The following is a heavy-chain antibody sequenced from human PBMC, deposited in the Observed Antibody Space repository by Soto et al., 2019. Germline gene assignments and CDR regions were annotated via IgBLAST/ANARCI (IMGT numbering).Heavy chain of an antibody. V-gene: IGHV3-30-3*01. CDR1: GFTFTSYA. CDR3: ARELYGEFVLDH. Sequence: QVQLVESGGDVVQPGRSLRLSCAASGFTFTSYALHWVRQAPGKGLEWVTLISYDGRNRYYSDSVKGRFTISRDNSKNPLFLEMNSLRAEDSAVYYRARELYGEFVLDHWGPGTLVTVSS. CDR2: ISYDGRNR. D-gene: IGHD3-10*01. J-gene: IGHJ4*02.